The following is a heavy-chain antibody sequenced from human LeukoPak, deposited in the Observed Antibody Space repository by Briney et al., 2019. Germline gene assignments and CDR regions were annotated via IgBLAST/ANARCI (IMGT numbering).Heavy chain of an antibody. Sequence: SETLSLTCAVSVGSVNGCYWSWIRQPPGKGLEWIGYIYYSGSTNYTPSLKSRVTISVDTSKNQFSLKLSSVTAADTAVYHCARAGGYNYPFDYWGHGTLVAVSS. D-gene: IGHD5-24*01. CDR3: ARAGGYNYPFDY. J-gene: IGHJ4*01. CDR2: IYYSGST. V-gene: IGHV4-59*02. CDR1: VGSVNGCY.